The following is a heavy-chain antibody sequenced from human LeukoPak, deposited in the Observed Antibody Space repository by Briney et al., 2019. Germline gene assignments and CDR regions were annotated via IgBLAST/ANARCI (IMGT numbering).Heavy chain of an antibody. CDR3: ASVFYDILTGYYPRENDAFDI. Sequence: GGSLRLSCAASGFTFSSNYMSWARRAPGKGLEGVSVIYSGGSTYYADSVKGRFTISRDNSKNTLYLQMNSLRAEDTAVYYCASVFYDILTGYYPRENDAFDIWGQGTMVTVSS. J-gene: IGHJ3*02. CDR1: GFTFSSNY. V-gene: IGHV3-53*01. D-gene: IGHD3-9*01. CDR2: IYSGGST.